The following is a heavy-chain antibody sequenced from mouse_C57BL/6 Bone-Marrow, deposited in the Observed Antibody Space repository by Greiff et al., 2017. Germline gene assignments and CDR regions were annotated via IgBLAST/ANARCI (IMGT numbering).Heavy chain of an antibody. V-gene: IGHV2-9-1*01. CDR1: GFSFTSYA. CDR2: IWPGGGT. D-gene: IGHD1-1*01. CDR3: ARRRGITTDYFDY. Sequence: QVQLKESGPGLVAPSQSLSITCTVSGFSFTSYAISWVRQPPGQGLEWLGVIWPGGGTNYNSALKSRLSISKDNDKSQVFLKMKSLQTDDTARDYCARRRGITTDYFDYWGQGTTLTVSS. J-gene: IGHJ2*01.